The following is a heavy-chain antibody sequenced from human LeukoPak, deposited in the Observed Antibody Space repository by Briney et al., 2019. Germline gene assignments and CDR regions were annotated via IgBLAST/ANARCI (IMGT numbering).Heavy chain of an antibody. J-gene: IGHJ6*02. D-gene: IGHD2-2*01. Sequence: KPGGSLRLSCAASGFTFSSYGMHWVRQAPGKGLEWVAFIRYDGGNKYYADSVKGRFTISRDNSKNTLYLQMNSLRAEDTAVYYCAKTVVVPAAHYGMDVWGQGTTVTVSS. V-gene: IGHV3-30*02. CDR3: AKTVVVPAAHYGMDV. CDR2: IRYDGGNK. CDR1: GFTFSSYG.